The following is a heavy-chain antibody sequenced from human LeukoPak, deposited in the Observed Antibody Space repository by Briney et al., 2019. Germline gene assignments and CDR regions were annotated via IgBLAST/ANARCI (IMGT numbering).Heavy chain of an antibody. V-gene: IGHV3-74*01. CDR2: INTDGSST. Sequence: PGGSLRLSCAASGFIFSSYWMHWVRHAPGKGLAWVSRINTDGSSTSYADSVKGRFTISRDNAKNSLYLQMNSLRAEDTAVYYCARMRLNGEFDYWGQGTLVTVSS. CDR1: GFIFSSYW. CDR3: ARMRLNGEFDY. D-gene: IGHD2-8*01. J-gene: IGHJ4*02.